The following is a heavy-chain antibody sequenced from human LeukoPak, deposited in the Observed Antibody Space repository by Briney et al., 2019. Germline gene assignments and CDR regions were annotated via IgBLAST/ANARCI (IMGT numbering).Heavy chain of an antibody. CDR3: ARHTSGMWWRGPFDY. CDR1: GGSISSSSYY. Sequence: PSETLSLTCTVSGGSISSSSYYWGWIRQPPGKGLEWIGSIYYSGSTYYNPSLKSRVTISVDTSKNQFSLKLSSVTAADTAVYYCARHTSGMWWRGPFDYWGQGTLVTVSS. V-gene: IGHV4-39*01. CDR2: IYYSGST. D-gene: IGHD2-21*01. J-gene: IGHJ4*02.